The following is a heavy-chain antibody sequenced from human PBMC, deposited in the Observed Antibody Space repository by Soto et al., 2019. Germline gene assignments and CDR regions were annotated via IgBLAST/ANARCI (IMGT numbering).Heavy chain of an antibody. V-gene: IGHV6-1*01. CDR2: TYYRSTWYY. Sequence: KQSPTLSLTCGISGDSVSSTSAAWSWIRPSPSRGLEWLGWTYYRSTWYYDYAVSVKSRISINPDTSKNQVSLQLDSVTPEDTAVYYCAGQSSGYHLSSWGQGTLVTVSS. CDR3: AGQSSGYHLSS. CDR1: GDSVSSTSAA. J-gene: IGHJ4*02. D-gene: IGHD3-10*01.